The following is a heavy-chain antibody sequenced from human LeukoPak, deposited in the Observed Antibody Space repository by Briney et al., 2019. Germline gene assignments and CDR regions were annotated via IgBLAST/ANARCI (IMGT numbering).Heavy chain of an antibody. J-gene: IGHJ4*02. Sequence: QPGGSLRLSCTASGFTFSTYWMHWVRQAPGKGLVWVSRINPDGTTTSYADPVKGRFTLPRDNAKDTVYLQMNSLRAEDTALYYCAKDEIYYGSGSKGSFDYWGQGTLVTVSS. V-gene: IGHV3-74*01. CDR2: INPDGTTT. CDR1: GFTFSTYW. CDR3: AKDEIYYGSGSKGSFDY. D-gene: IGHD3-10*01.